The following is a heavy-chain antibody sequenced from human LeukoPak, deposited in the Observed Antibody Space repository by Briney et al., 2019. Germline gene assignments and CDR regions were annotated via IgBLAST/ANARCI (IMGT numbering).Heavy chain of an antibody. CDR2: MSYNGNK. Sequence: GGSLRLSCAASGFTFTSYGFHWVRQAPGKALEWGALMSYNGNKKYGDSVKGGVTISRDNAKNTLHLQINDLIPDDTAVYYCARDPLDISRWANAFDIWGQGTMVTVSS. CDR1: GFTFTSYG. D-gene: IGHD2-2*03. CDR3: ARDPLDISRWANAFDI. V-gene: IGHV3-30*03. J-gene: IGHJ3*02.